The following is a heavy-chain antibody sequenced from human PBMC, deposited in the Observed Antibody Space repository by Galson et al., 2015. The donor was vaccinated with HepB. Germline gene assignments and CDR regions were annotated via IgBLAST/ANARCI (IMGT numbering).Heavy chain of an antibody. CDR3: AKDFFGSGTQYFDY. V-gene: IGHV3-23*01. Sequence: SLRLSCAASGFTFSTYAMGWVRQAPGKGLEWVSSISGRGGSPYYADSVKGRFTISRDNSKNTLYLQMNSLRAEDTAIYYCAKDFFGSGTQYFDYWGQGTLVTVSS. D-gene: IGHD3-10*01. CDR1: GFTFSTYA. J-gene: IGHJ4*02. CDR2: ISGRGGSP.